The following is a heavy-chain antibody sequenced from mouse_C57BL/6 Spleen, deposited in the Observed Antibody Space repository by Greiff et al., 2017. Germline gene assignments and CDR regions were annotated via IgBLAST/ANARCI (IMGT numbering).Heavy chain of an antibody. D-gene: IGHD1-1*01. CDR1: GYSITSGYY. CDR2: ISYDGSN. CDR3: ARWLREVAF. Sequence: EVKVEESGPGLVKPSQSLSLTCSVTGYSITSGYYWNWIRQFPGNKLEWMGYISYDGSNNYNPSLKNRISITRDTSQNHLFLKLNSVTTEDTATYYCARWLREVAFWGQGTLVTVSA. V-gene: IGHV3-6*01. J-gene: IGHJ3*01.